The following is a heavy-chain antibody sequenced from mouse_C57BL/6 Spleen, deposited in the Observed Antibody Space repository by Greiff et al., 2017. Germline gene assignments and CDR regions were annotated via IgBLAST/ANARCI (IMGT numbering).Heavy chain of an antibody. CDR3: ARSGDYYGSSYVYYAMDY. CDR2: IHPNSGST. D-gene: IGHD1-1*01. Sequence: VQLQQPGAELVKPGASVKLSCKASGYTFTSYWMHWVKQRPGQGLEWIGMIHPNSGSTNYNEKFKSKATLTVDKSSSTAYMQLSSLTSEDSAVYYCARSGDYYGSSYVYYAMDYWGQGTSVTVSS. V-gene: IGHV1-64*01. J-gene: IGHJ4*01. CDR1: GYTFTSYW.